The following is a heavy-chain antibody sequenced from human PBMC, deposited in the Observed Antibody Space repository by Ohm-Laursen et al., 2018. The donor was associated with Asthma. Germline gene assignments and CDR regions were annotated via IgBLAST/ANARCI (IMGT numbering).Heavy chain of an antibody. J-gene: IGHJ6*02. Sequence: TLSLTCTVSGGSISSGGYYWSWIRQYPGKGLEWIGYIYHSGSAYYNPSLESRLTMSVDTSQNHFSLKLRSVTAADTAVYYRARAESALGHAPYGIDVWGQGTTVTVSS. D-gene: IGHD3-16*01. CDR1: GGSISSGGYY. CDR3: ARAESALGHAPYGIDV. CDR2: IYHSGSA. V-gene: IGHV4-31*03.